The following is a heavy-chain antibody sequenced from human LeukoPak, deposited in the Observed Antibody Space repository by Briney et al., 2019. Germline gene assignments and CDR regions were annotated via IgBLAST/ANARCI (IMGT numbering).Heavy chain of an antibody. Sequence: SVKVSCKSSGGTFSSYAISWVRQAPGQGLEWMGRIIPILGIANYAQKFQGRVTITADKSTSTAYMELSSLRSEDTAVYYCARYDSSGYGAFDIWGQGTMVTVSS. J-gene: IGHJ3*02. V-gene: IGHV1-69*04. CDR3: ARYDSSGYGAFDI. D-gene: IGHD3-22*01. CDR2: IIPILGIA. CDR1: GGTFSSYA.